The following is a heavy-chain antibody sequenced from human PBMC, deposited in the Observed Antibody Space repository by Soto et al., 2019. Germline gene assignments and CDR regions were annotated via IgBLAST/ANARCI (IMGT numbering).Heavy chain of an antibody. Sequence: GGSLRLSCEASGFTFSDYVIHWVRQAPGKGLEWVAIIWNDGINEYYADSVKGRFTISRDNSKNTVYLQVSNLRAEDTAVYFCARDQTDSGGYSDSWGQGALITFST. CDR2: IWNDGINE. CDR1: GFTFSDYV. J-gene: IGHJ4*02. D-gene: IGHD3-22*01. V-gene: IGHV3-33*01. CDR3: ARDQTDSGGYSDS.